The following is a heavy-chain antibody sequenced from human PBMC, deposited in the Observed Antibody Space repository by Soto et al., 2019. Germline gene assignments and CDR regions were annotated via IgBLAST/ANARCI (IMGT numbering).Heavy chain of an antibody. Sequence: QVQLVESGGGVVQPGRSLRLSCAASGFTFSSYGMHWVRQAPGKGLEWVAVISYDGSNKYYADSVKGRFTISRDNSKNTLYLQMNSLRAEDTAVYYCAKDRSVVVPAPNWFDPWGHGTLVTVSS. CDR3: AKDRSVVVPAPNWFDP. V-gene: IGHV3-30*18. J-gene: IGHJ5*02. CDR1: GFTFSSYG. D-gene: IGHD2-2*01. CDR2: ISYDGSNK.